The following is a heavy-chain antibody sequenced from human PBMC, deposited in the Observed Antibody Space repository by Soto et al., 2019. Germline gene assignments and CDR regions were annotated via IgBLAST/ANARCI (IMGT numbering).Heavy chain of an antibody. CDR1: GGTFSSYA. CDR3: AREMEDSSSWHQGRYFDY. Sequence: SVQVSCKASGGTFSSYAISWVRQAPGQGLEWMGGIIPIFGTANYAQKFQGRVTITADESTSTAYMELSSLRSEDTAVYYCAREMEDSSSWHQGRYFDYWGQGTLVTVSA. J-gene: IGHJ4*02. D-gene: IGHD6-13*01. CDR2: IIPIFGTA. V-gene: IGHV1-69*13.